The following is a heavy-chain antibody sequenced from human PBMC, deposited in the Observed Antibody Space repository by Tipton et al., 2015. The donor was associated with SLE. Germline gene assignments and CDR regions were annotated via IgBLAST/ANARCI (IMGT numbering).Heavy chain of an antibody. CDR1: GGSFSGYY. J-gene: IGHJ5*02. Sequence: TLSLTCAVYGGSFSGYYWSWIRQPAGKGLEWIGYIYTSGSTKYNPSLKSRVTISVDTSKNQFSLRLTSVTAADTAVYYCVRGLGGIDNGDYGDLWGQGTLVTVSS. CDR3: VRGLGGIDNGDYGDL. CDR2: IYTSGST. D-gene: IGHD4-17*01. V-gene: IGHV4-4*09.